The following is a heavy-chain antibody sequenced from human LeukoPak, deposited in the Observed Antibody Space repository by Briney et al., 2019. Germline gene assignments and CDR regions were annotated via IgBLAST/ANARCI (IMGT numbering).Heavy chain of an antibody. J-gene: IGHJ3*02. V-gene: IGHV3-66*01. CDR2: IYSGGST. Sequence: PGGSLRLSYAASGFTVSSNYMSWVRQAPGKWLEWVSVIYSGGSTYYADSVKGRFTISRDNSKNTLCLQMNSLRAEDTAVYYCARVGDILTGSGAFDIWGQGTMVTVSS. D-gene: IGHD3-9*01. CDR1: GFTVSSNY. CDR3: ARVGDILTGSGAFDI.